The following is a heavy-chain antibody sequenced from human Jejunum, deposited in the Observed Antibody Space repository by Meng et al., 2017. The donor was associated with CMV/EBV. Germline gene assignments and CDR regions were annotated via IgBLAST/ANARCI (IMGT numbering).Heavy chain of an antibody. J-gene: IGHJ5*02. CDR1: FSFSDYY. Sequence: FSFSDYYLNWILQAPGKGLEWGADIVSSGSTIYYADSVKGRLTISRDNAKNTLFLQMNSLRVEDTALYHCARAKDSGYEGYNWFDPWGQGTLVTVSS. D-gene: IGHD5-12*01. CDR2: IVSSGSTI. V-gene: IGHV3-11*04. CDR3: ARAKDSGYEGYNWFDP.